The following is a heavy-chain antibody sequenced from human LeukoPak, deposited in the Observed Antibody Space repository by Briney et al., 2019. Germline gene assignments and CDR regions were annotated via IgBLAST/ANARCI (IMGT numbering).Heavy chain of an antibody. Sequence: SQTLSLTCAISGDSVSSNSAAWNWFRQSPSRGLEWLGRTFYTSKLFNDYAVSVKSRITINPDTSKNQFSLQLNSVTPEDTAVYYCARRRYYDYSGYFDYWGQGTLVTVSS. CDR1: GDSVSSNSAA. D-gene: IGHD3-16*01. CDR3: ARRRYYDYSGYFDY. V-gene: IGHV6-1*01. J-gene: IGHJ4*02. CDR2: TFYTSKLFN.